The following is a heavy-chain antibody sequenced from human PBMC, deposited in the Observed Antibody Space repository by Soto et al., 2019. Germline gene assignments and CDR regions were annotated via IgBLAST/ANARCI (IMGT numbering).Heavy chain of an antibody. CDR1: GYTFTSYY. J-gene: IGHJ5*02. V-gene: IGHV1-46*01. CDR2: INPSGGST. D-gene: IGHD2-15*01. Sequence: ASVKVSCKASGYTFTSYYMHWVRQAPGQGLEWMGIINPSGGSTSYAQKFQGRVTMTRDTSTSTVYMELSSLRSEDTAVYYCERDIGGCSGGSCSHERIRLAHSAPGTIVTVSS. CDR3: ERDIGGCSGGSCSHERIRLAH.